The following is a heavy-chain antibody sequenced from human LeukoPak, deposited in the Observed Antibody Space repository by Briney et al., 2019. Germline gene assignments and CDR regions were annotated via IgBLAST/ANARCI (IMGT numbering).Heavy chain of an antibody. CDR2: INGDGSTT. J-gene: IGHJ5*02. CDR3: AKDRRYFVCWFDP. V-gene: IGHV3-74*01. Sequence: GGSLRLSCAASGFTFSSYWMHWVRHGPGKGLVWVSRINGDGSTTHYADSVKGRFTISRDNAKNTLYLQMNSLRAEDTAVYYCAKDRRYFVCWFDPWGQGTLVTVSS. D-gene: IGHD3-9*01. CDR1: GFTFSSYW.